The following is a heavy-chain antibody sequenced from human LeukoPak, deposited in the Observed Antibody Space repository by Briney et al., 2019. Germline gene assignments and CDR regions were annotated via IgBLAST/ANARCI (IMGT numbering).Heavy chain of an antibody. J-gene: IGHJ6*03. V-gene: IGHV3-23*01. CDR1: GGSFSGYY. D-gene: IGHD3-10*01. Sequence: ETLSLTCAVYGGSFSGYYWSWIRQPPGKGLEWVSSISGSGAMTYYADSVKGRFTISRDNAMDRLYLQMNSLRAEDTAVYYCAKGGRTGGSISMLRGVRNYYYYMDVWGKGTTVTISS. CDR3: AKGGRTGGSISMLRGVRNYYYYMDV. CDR2: ISGSGAMT.